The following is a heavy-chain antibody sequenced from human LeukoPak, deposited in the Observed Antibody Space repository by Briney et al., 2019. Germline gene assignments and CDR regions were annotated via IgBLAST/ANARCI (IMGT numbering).Heavy chain of an antibody. D-gene: IGHD6-13*01. CDR2: IYASGIT. Sequence: PSETLSLTCTVSGVSISSYYWSWIRQPAGKGLEWIGRIYASGITNYNPSLKSRVTISVDTSKNQFSLKLSSVTAADTAVYYCARHSAGKGAFDIWGQGTMVTVSS. J-gene: IGHJ3*02. CDR1: GVSISSYY. V-gene: IGHV4-4*07. CDR3: ARHSAGKGAFDI.